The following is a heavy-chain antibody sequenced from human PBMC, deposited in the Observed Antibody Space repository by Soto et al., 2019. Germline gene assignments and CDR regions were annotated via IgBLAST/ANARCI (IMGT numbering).Heavy chain of an antibody. V-gene: IGHV3-7*01. J-gene: IGHJ5*02. D-gene: IGHD3-3*01. CDR2: IKQDGSEK. CDR3: ARGLDYDFWSGLNWFDP. CDR1: GFTFSSYW. Sequence: PGGSLRLSCAASGFTFSSYWMSWVRQAPGKGLEWVANIKQDGSEKYYVDSVKGRFTISRDNAKNSLYLQMNSLRAEDTAVYYCARGLDYDFWSGLNWFDPWGQGTLVTVSS.